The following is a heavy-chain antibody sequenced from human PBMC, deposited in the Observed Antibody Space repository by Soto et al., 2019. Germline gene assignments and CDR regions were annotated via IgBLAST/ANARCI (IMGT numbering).Heavy chain of an antibody. J-gene: IGHJ6*02. CDR3: ASRVDXAMVGGNTFYYYYGMDV. V-gene: IGHV5-10-1*01. Sequence: GESLKISCKGSGYSFTIYWISWVRQMPGKGLEWTGRIDPSDSYTNYSPSFQGHVTISADKSISTAYLQWSSLKASDTAMYYCASRVDXAMVGGNTFYYYYGMDVWGQGTTVTVSS. CDR2: IDPSDSYT. CDR1: GYSFTIYW. D-gene: IGHD5-18*01.